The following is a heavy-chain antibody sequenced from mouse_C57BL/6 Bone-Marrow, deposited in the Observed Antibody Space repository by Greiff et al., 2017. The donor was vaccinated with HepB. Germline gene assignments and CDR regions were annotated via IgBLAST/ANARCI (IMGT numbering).Heavy chain of an antibody. CDR3: ARDDGYFLYYFDY. CDR1: GYTFTSYW. CDR2: IYPGSGST. Sequence: QLQPPGAELVKPGASVKMSCKASGYTFTSYWITWVKQRPGQGLEWIGDIYPGSGSTNYNEKFKSKATLTVDTSSSTAYMQLSSLTSEDSAVYYCARDDGYFLYYFDYWGQGTTLTVSS. J-gene: IGHJ2*01. V-gene: IGHV1-55*01. D-gene: IGHD2-3*01.